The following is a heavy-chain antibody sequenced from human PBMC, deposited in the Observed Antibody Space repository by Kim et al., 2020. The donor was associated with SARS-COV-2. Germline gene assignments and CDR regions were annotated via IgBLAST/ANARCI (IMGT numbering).Heavy chain of an antibody. CDR1: GGSISNHY. V-gene: IGHV4-59*11. Sequence: SETLSLTCTVSGGSISNHYLSWIRQSPGKGLEWIGYIYNDGTTNYNPSLKSRVTMSLDTSDNAFSLRLTSVTAADTAIYYCARDGGRSVVADWGQGALVSVSS. CDR3: ARDGGRSVVAD. J-gene: IGHJ4*02. CDR2: IYNDGTT. D-gene: IGHD2-15*01.